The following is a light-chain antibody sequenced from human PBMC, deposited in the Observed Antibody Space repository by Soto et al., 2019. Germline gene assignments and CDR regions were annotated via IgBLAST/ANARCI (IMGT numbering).Light chain of an antibody. CDR2: GAS. V-gene: IGKV3-20*01. Sequence: EIVLTQSPGTLSLSPGERATLSCRASQSVSSNYLAWYQQKPDQAPRLLIYGASSRATGIPDRFSGSGSGTYFTLTISSLETEDFAVYYCQQYGSSPRTFGQGTKLEI. CDR1: QSVSSNY. CDR3: QQYGSSPRT. J-gene: IGKJ2*01.